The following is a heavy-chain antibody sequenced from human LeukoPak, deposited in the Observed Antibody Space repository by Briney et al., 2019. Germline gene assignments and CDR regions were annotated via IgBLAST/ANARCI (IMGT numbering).Heavy chain of an antibody. Sequence: SVKVSCKASGGTFSSYAISWVRQAPGHGLGWMGRIMPILGIANYAQKLQGRVTITAHKSTSTAYMALSSPISEDRAVHYCTXXXXRRDGYNYFDYWGQGTLVTVSS. J-gene: IGHJ4*02. CDR2: IMPILGIA. CDR3: TXXXXRRDGYNYFDY. D-gene: IGHD5-24*01. CDR1: GGTFSSYA. V-gene: IGHV1-69*04.